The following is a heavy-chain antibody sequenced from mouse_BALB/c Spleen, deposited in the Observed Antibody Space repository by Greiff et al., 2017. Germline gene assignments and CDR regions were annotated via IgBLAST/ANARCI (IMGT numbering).Heavy chain of an antibody. J-gene: IGHJ4*01. CDR1: GYTFTDYA. V-gene: IGHV1S137*01. Sequence: VQLQQSGAELVRPGVSVKISCKGSGYTFTDYAMHWVKQSHAKSLEWIGVISTYYGDASYNQKFKGKATMTVDKSSSTAYMELARLTSEDSAIYYCARRYYGNYEGYAMDYWGQGTSVTVSS. D-gene: IGHD2-1*01. CDR3: ARRYYGNYEGYAMDY. CDR2: ISTYYGDA.